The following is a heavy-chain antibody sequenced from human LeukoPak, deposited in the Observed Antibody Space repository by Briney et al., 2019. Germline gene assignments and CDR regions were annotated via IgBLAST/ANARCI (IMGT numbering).Heavy chain of an antibody. J-gene: IGHJ5*02. V-gene: IGHV4-59*01. Sequence: SEPLSLTCTVSGGSISSYYWSWIRQPPGKGLEWIGYIYYSGSTNYNPSLKSRVTISVDTSKNQFSLKLSSVTAADTAVYYCAREGAWLRDSSSHNWFDPWGQGTLVTVSS. CDR2: IYYSGST. D-gene: IGHD6-6*01. CDR3: AREGAWLRDSSSHNWFDP. CDR1: GGSISSYY.